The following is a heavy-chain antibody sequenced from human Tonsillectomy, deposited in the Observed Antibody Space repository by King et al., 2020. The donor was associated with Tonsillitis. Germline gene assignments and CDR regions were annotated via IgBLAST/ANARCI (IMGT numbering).Heavy chain of an antibody. J-gene: IGHJ4*02. CDR1: GFTFSSYG. CDR3: ARDGVGYCSSTSCHYFDY. Sequence: VQLVESGGGVVQPGRSLRLSCAASGFTFSSYGMHWVRQAPGKGLEWVAVIWYDGSNKYYADSVKGRFTISRDNSKNTLYLQMNSLRAEDTAVYYCARDGVGYCSSTSCHYFDYWGQGTLVTVSS. D-gene: IGHD2-2*03. V-gene: IGHV3-33*01. CDR2: IWYDGSNK.